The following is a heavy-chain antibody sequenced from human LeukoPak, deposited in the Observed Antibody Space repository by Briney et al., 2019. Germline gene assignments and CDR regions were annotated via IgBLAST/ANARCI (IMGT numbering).Heavy chain of an antibody. Sequence: PGGSLRLSYSASGFTFRSYAMHWVRQAPGKGLEYVSAISSNGGSTYYADSVKGRFTISRDNSKNTLYLQMSSLRAEDTAVYYCVTTVTTSYRDYWGQGTLVTVSS. CDR2: ISSNGGST. V-gene: IGHV3-64D*06. D-gene: IGHD4-17*01. J-gene: IGHJ4*02. CDR3: VTTVTTSYRDY. CDR1: GFTFRSYA.